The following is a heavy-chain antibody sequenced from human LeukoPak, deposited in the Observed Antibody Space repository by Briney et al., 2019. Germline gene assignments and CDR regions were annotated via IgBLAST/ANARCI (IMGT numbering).Heavy chain of an antibody. J-gene: IGHJ3*02. V-gene: IGHV3-30*18. CDR2: ISYDGSNK. CDR1: GFTPGHFC. Sequence: PGGSLRLSCEVSGFTPGHFCMHWVRQAPGKGLEWVAVISYDGSNKYYADSVKGRFTISRDNSKNTLYLQMNSLRAEDTAVYYCAKLVTHNDAFDIWGQGTMVTVSS. D-gene: IGHD3-9*01. CDR3: AKLVTHNDAFDI.